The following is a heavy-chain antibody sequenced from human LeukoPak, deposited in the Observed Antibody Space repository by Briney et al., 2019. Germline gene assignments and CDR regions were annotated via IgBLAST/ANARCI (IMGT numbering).Heavy chain of an antibody. CDR2: IIPIFGTA. Sequence: SVKVSCKASRGTFSSYAISWVRQAPGQGLEWMGRIIPIFGTANYAQKFQGRVTITTDESTSTAYMELSSLRSEDTAVYYCARDEMYYYDSSYWFDPWGQGTLVTVSS. V-gene: IGHV1-69*05. D-gene: IGHD3-22*01. J-gene: IGHJ5*02. CDR3: ARDEMYYYDSSYWFDP. CDR1: RGTFSSYA.